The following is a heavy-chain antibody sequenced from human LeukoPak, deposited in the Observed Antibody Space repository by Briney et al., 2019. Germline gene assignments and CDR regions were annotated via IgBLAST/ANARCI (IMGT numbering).Heavy chain of an antibody. CDR3: ARGTGSGYRIDY. V-gene: IGHV3-30*14. CDR1: GFTFSSYA. J-gene: IGHJ4*02. Sequence: PGGSLRLSCAASGFTFSSYAMHWVRQAPGKGLERVAVISYDGSNKYYADSVKGRFTISRDNSKNTLYLQMNSLRAEDTAVYYCARGTGSGYRIDYWGQGTLVTVSS. D-gene: IGHD3-22*01. CDR2: ISYDGSNK.